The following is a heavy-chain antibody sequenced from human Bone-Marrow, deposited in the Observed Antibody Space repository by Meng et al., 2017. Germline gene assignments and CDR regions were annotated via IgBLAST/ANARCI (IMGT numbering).Heavy chain of an antibody. D-gene: IGHD3-10*01. V-gene: IGHV3-33*01. J-gene: IGHJ4*02. CDR3: ARAAPPPLAALWFGDEDAEFDY. Sequence: GESLKISCAASGFTFSSYGMHWVRQAPGKGLEWVAVIWYDGSNKYYADSVKGRFTISRDNSKNTLYLQMNSLRAEDTAVYYCARAAPPPLAALWFGDEDAEFDYWGQGTRVTGAS. CDR2: IWYDGSNK. CDR1: GFTFSSYG.